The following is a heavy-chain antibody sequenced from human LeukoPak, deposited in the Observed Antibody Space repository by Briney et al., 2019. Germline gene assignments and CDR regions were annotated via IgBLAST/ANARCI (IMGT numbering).Heavy chain of an antibody. V-gene: IGHV1-18*01. D-gene: IGHD1-26*01. J-gene: IGHJ4*02. CDR2: ISPYNGET. CDR3: VRDNLPVGSPENYFDS. CDR1: GYIFPRYG. Sequence: ASVKVSFKGSGYIFPRYGLAWVRQAPGQGLEWMGWISPYNGETKYAQNFQDRLTLTTDTSTSTAYMDLRSLRSDDTAVYYCVRDNLPVGSPENYFDSWGQGTLVTVSS.